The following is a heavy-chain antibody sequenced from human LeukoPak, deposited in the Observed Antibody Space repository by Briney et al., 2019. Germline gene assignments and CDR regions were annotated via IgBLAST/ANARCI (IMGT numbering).Heavy chain of an antibody. Sequence: PSETLSLTCTVSGGSISSGGYYWNWIRQAAGKGLEWVGRIYTSGTTHYNPSLKSRLTISFDTSKNQFSLNLNSVTAADTAVYFCAREFPIAPPYSFDFWGQGALVTVSS. CDR1: GGSISSGGYY. J-gene: IGHJ4*02. CDR3: AREFPIAPPYSFDF. D-gene: IGHD2-21*01. V-gene: IGHV4-61*02. CDR2: IYTSGTT.